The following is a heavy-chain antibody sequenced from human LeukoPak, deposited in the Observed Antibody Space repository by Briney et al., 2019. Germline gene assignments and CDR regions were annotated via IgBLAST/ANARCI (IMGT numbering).Heavy chain of an antibody. CDR1: GFTFSSYG. CDR2: IWYDGSNK. CDR3: ARGRDYMDV. J-gene: IGHJ6*03. V-gene: IGHV3-33*01. Sequence: GGSLRLSCAASGFTFSSYGMHWVRQAPGKGLEWVAVIWYDGSNKYYADSVKGRFTTSRDNSKNTLYLQMNSLRAEDTAVYYCARGRDYMDVWGKGTTVTVPS.